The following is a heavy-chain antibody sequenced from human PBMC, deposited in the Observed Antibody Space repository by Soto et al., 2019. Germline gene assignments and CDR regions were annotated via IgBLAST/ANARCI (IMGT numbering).Heavy chain of an antibody. J-gene: IGHJ3*02. CDR2: IYYSGST. V-gene: IGHV4-39*02. CDR3: ARDLQDGRAVAGIILGAFDI. Sequence: QLQLQESGPGLVKPSETLSLTCTVSGGSISSSSYYWGWIRQPPGKGLEWIGSIYYSGSTYYNPSLKSRVTISVDTSKNQFSLKLSSVTAADTAVYYCARDLQDGRAVAGIILGAFDIWGQGTMVTVSS. CDR1: GGSISSSSYY. D-gene: IGHD6-19*01.